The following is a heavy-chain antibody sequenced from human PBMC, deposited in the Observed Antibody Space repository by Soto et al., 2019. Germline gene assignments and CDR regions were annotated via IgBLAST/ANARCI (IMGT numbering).Heavy chain of an antibody. CDR3: AKTPAQDIVLMVYAIHWYFDL. Sequence: GGSLRLSCAASGFTFSSYAMSWVRQAPGKGLEWVSAISGSGGSTYYADSVKGRFTISRDNSKNTLYLQMNSLRAEDTAVYYCAKTPAQDIVLMVYAIHWYFDLWGRGTLVTVSS. CDR1: GFTFSSYA. J-gene: IGHJ2*01. V-gene: IGHV3-23*01. CDR2: ISGSGGST. D-gene: IGHD2-8*01.